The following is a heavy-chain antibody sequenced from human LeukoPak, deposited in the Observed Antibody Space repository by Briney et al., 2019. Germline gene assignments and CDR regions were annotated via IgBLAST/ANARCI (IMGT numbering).Heavy chain of an antibody. CDR2: LSYTGSS. J-gene: IGHJ4*02. CDR3: ARPFGTSSGFDY. V-gene: IGHV4-39*01. D-gene: IGHD6-6*01. CDR1: GGSISSSNYY. Sequence: SETLSLTCTVSGGSISSSNYYWGWIRQPPGKGLEWIGGLSYTGSSYYNPSLKSPVTISGDTSKNQFSLKVRSVTAADTAVYYCARPFGTSSGFDYWGQGILVTVSS.